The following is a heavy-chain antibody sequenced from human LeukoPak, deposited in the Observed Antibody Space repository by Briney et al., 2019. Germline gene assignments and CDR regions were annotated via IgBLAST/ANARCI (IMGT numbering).Heavy chain of an antibody. CDR3: ARAYDSSGYYYAIDY. D-gene: IGHD3-22*01. CDR2: IDPSDSYT. V-gene: IGHV5-10-1*01. Sequence: GESLKISCKGSGYSFTSYWITWVRQLPGKGLEWMGRIDPSDSYTNYCPSFQGHVTISADKSISTAYLQWSSLRASDTAMYYCARAYDSSGYYYAIDYWGQGTLVTVTS. CDR1: GYSFTSYW. J-gene: IGHJ4*02.